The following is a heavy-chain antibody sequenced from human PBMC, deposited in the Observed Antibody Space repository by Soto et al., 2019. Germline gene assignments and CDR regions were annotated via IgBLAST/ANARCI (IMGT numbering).Heavy chain of an antibody. Sequence: SETLSLTCAVYGGSFSGYYWSWIRQPPGKGLEWIGDINHSGSTNYNPSLKSRVTISVDTSKNQFSLKLSSVTAADTAVYYCARIEAAAPYGSGSYYYDAFDIWGQGTMVTVSS. D-gene: IGHD3-10*01. CDR2: INHSGST. CDR1: GGSFSGYY. V-gene: IGHV4-34*01. J-gene: IGHJ3*02. CDR3: ARIEAAAPYGSGSYYYDAFDI.